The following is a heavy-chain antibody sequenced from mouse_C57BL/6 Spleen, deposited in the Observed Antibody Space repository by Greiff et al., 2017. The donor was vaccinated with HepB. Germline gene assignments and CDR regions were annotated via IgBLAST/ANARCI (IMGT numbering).Heavy chain of an antibody. J-gene: IGHJ2*01. V-gene: IGHV1-50*01. CDR2: IDPSDSYT. CDR1: GYTFTSYW. Sequence: QVQLKQPGAELVKPGASVKLSCKASGYTFTSYWMQWVKQRPGQGLEWIGEIDPSDSYTNYNQKFKGKATLTVDTSSSTAYMQLSSLTSEDSAVYYCARGIGSSPPFDDWGQGTTLTVSS. D-gene: IGHD1-1*01. CDR3: ARGIGSSPPFDD.